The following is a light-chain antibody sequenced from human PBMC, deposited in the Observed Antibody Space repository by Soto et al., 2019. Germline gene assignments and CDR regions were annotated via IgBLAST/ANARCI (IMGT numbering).Light chain of an antibody. Sequence: DIQMTQSPSTLSASVGDRVTITCRASQSIGRFLAWYQHQPGKAPKLLIYDASTLESGVPSRFSGTGSGTEFTFSITSLQPEDFGTYYCQQCYMGWTFGQGTKEDFK. V-gene: IGKV1-5*01. CDR3: QQCYMGWT. J-gene: IGKJ1*01. CDR2: DAS. CDR1: QSIGRF.